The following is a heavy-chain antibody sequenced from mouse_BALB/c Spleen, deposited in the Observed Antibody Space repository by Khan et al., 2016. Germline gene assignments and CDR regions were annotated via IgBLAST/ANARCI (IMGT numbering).Heavy chain of an antibody. J-gene: IGHJ4*01. CDR3: ARSDYGSKDAMDY. V-gene: IGHV3-2*02. D-gene: IGHD1-1*01. Sequence: EVQLQESGPGLVKPSQSLSLTCTVTGYSITSDYAWNWIRQFPGNKLEWMGYISYSGSTSYNPSLKSRISITRDTSNNQFFLQLNSVTSEDTATXYSARSDYGSKDAMDYWGQGTSVTVSS. CDR1: GYSITSDYA. CDR2: ISYSGST.